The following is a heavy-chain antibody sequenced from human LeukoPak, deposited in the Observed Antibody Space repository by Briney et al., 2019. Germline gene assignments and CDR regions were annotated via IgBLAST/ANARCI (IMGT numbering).Heavy chain of an antibody. CDR1: GGSINSYY. Sequence: SETLSLTCTVSGGSINSYYWSWIRQPPGKGLEWIGYIYHSGSTNYNPSLKSRVTISLDTSKNQFSLKLNSVTAADTAMYYCAKSGGYGLIDYWGQGTLVTVSS. V-gene: IGHV4-59*08. CDR3: AKSGGYGLIDY. CDR2: IYHSGST. J-gene: IGHJ4*02. D-gene: IGHD1-26*01.